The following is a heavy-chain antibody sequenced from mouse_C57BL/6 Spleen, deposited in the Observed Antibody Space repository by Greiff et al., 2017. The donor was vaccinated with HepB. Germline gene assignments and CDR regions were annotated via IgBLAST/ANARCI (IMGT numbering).Heavy chain of an antibody. J-gene: IGHJ1*03. D-gene: IGHD1-1*01. V-gene: IGHV1-80*01. CDR1: GYAFSSYW. Sequence: VQLQQSGAELVKPGASVKISCKASGYAFSSYWMNWVKQRPGKGLEWIGQIYPGDGDTNYNGKFKGKATLTADKSSSTAYMQLSSLTSEDSAVYFCASFYGSSYYWYFDVWGTGTTVTVSS. CDR3: ASFYGSSYYWYFDV. CDR2: IYPGDGDT.